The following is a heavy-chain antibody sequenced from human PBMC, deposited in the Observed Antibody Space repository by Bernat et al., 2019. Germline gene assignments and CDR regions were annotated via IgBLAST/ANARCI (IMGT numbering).Heavy chain of an antibody. V-gene: IGHV3-33*01. Sequence: QLQLVESGGGVVQPGRSLRLSCAASGFTFSSYGMHWVRQAPGKGLEWVAVIWYDGSNKYYADSVKGRFTISRENSKNTLYLQMNSLRAEDTAVYYCARDQEKYYYDSSGYSGYYYGMDVWGQGTTVTVSS. J-gene: IGHJ6*02. D-gene: IGHD3-22*01. CDR2: IWYDGSNK. CDR1: GFTFSSYG. CDR3: ARDQEKYYYDSSGYSGYYYGMDV.